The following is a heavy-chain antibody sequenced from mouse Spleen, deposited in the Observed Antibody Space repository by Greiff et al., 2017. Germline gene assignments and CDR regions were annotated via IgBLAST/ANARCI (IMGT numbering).Heavy chain of an antibody. CDR1: GFTFSSYA. CDR2: ISSGGGNT. CDR3: ARQETGWFAY. J-gene: IGHJ3*01. V-gene: IGHV5-9-3*01. Sequence: EVQLVESGGGLVKLGGSLKLSCAASGFTFSSYAMSWVRQTPEKRLAWVATISSGGGNTYYPDSVKGRFTISRDNAKNTLYLQMSSVKSEDTAMYYCARQETGWFAYWGQGTLVTVSA.